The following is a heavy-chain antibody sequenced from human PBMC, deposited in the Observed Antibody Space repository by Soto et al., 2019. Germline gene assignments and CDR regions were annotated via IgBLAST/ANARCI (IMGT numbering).Heavy chain of an antibody. CDR3: ARGGIAAAGTSWFDP. D-gene: IGHD6-13*01. CDR1: GGTFSSYT. J-gene: IGHJ5*02. V-gene: IGHV1-69*02. Sequence: EASVKVSCKASGGTFSSYTISWVRQAPGQGLEWMGRIIPILGIANYAQKFQGRVTITADKSTSTAYMELSSLRSEDTAVYYCARGGIAAAGTSWFDPWGQGTLVTVSS. CDR2: IIPILGIA.